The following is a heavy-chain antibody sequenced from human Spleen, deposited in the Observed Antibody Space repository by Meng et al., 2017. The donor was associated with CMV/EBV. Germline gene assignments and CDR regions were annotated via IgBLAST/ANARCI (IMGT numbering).Heavy chain of an antibody. CDR2: ISGSGGST. V-gene: IGHV3-23*01. CDR3: AKVEDSSSSPYY. Sequence: GESLKISCAASGFTFSSYAMSWVRQAPGKGLEWVSAISGSGGSTYYADSVKDRFTISRDNSKNTLYLQMNSLRAEDTAVYYCAKVEDSSSSPYYWGQGTLVTVSS. J-gene: IGHJ4*02. CDR1: GFTFSSYA. D-gene: IGHD6-6*01.